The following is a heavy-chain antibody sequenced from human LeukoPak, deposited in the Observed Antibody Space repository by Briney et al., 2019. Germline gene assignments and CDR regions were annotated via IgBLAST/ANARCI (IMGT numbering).Heavy chain of an antibody. V-gene: IGHV3-23*01. CDR2: ISSSGGTT. Sequence: GGSLRLSCAASGFTFTNYAMNWVRQAPGKGLEWLSAISSSGGTTCYADSVKGRFTISRDNSRNTLYLQMNSLRVADTAVYFCTKVGLSNLYYYSVMDVGGQGPTVTVS. D-gene: IGHD2-15*01. J-gene: IGHJ6*02. CDR3: TKVGLSNLYYYSVMDV. CDR1: GFTFTNYA.